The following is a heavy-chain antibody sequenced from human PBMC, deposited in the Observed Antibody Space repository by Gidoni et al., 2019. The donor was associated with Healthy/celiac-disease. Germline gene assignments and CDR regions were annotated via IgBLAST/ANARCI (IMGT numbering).Heavy chain of an antibody. CDR2: ISWNSGSI. V-gene: IGHV3-9*01. CDR1: GFTFDDYA. CDR3: AKDGVDTSYYYYMDV. D-gene: IGHD5-18*01. Sequence: EVQLVESGGGLVQPGRSLRLSCAASGFTFDDYAMHWVRQAPGKGLEWVSGISWNSGSIGYADSVKGRFTISRDNAKNSLYLQMNSLRAEDTALYYCAKDGVDTSYYYYMDVWGKGTTVTVSS. J-gene: IGHJ6*03.